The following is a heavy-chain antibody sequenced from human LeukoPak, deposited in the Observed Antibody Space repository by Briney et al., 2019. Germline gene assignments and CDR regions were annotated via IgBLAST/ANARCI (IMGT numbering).Heavy chain of an antibody. CDR1: GFTFSSYW. J-gene: IGHJ4*02. D-gene: IGHD3-22*01. V-gene: IGHV3-7*01. Sequence: PGGSLRLSCAASGFTFSSYWMSWVRQAPGKGLEWVANIKQDGSEKYYVDSVKGRFTISRDNAKNSLYLQMNSLRAEDTAVYYCARKVLDYYDSNYFDYWGQGTLVTVSS. CDR2: IKQDGSEK. CDR3: ARKVLDYYDSNYFDY.